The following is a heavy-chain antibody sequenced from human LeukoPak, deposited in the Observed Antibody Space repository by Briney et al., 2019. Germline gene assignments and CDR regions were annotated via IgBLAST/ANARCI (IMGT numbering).Heavy chain of an antibody. CDR1: GFTFSSYA. CDR2: ISSNGGST. D-gene: IGHD3-10*01. J-gene: IGHJ6*03. CDR3: ATYGSGSSNVPDYYYYMDV. Sequence: GGSLRLSCAASGFTFSSYAMHWVRQAPGKGLEYVSAISSNGGSTYYANSVKGRFTISRDNSKNTLYLQMNSLRAEDTAVYYCATYGSGSSNVPDYYYYMDVWGKGTTVTVSS. V-gene: IGHV3-64*01.